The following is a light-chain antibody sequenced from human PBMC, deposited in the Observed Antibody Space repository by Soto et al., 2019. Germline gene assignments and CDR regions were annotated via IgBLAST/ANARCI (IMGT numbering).Light chain of an antibody. V-gene: IGLV2-23*02. CDR2: EVT. J-gene: IGLJ3*02. CDR3: CSYAGRSNWV. CDR1: NADIGNFNL. Sequence: QSALTQPASVSGSPGQSITISCTGTNADIGNFNLVSWYQQHPGKAPKIIIYEVTERPSGVSNRFSGSKSGHTASLTISGLQAEDEADYYCCSYAGRSNWVFGGGTKVTVL.